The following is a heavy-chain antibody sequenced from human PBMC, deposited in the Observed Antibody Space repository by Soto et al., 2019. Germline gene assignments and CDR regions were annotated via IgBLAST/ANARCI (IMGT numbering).Heavy chain of an antibody. CDR2: ISSSSSYI. J-gene: IGHJ5*02. Sequence: EVQLVESGGGLVKPGGSLRLSCTASGFTFSSYSMNWVRQAPGKGLEWVSSISSSSSYIYYADSVKGRFTISRDNAKNSLYLQMNSLRAEETAVYYCARGGESYGDWFDPWGQGTLVTVSS. V-gene: IGHV3-21*01. D-gene: IGHD3-10*01. CDR3: ARGGESYGDWFDP. CDR1: GFTFSSYS.